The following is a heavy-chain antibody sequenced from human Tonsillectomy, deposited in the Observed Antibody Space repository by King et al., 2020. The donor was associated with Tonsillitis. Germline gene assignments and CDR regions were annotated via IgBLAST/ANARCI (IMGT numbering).Heavy chain of an antibody. D-gene: IGHD5/OR15-5a*01. CDR2: LSAGGSDT. Sequence: VQLVESGGGLVQPGGSLRLSCAASGFTFSNYVRTWVRQAPGKGLEWVSSLSAGGSDTYYADSVKGRFVISRDNSKNTLYLQMKSLRAADTAVYFCAKEEAASVFSFGLDVWGQGATVTVSS. CDR3: AKEEAASVFSFGLDV. V-gene: IGHV3-23*04. CDR1: GFTFSNYV. J-gene: IGHJ6*02.